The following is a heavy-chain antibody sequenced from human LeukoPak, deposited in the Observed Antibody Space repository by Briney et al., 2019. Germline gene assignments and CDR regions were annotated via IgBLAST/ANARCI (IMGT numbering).Heavy chain of an antibody. V-gene: IGHV4-34*01. D-gene: IGHD2-15*01. CDR1: GGSFSGYY. CDR3: ARSIVVVVAAISAIKYYYYMDV. Sequence: SETLSLTCAVYGGSFSGYYWSWIRQPPGKGLEWIGEINRSGSTNYNPSLKSRVTISVDTSKNQFSLKLSSVTAADTAVYYCARSIVVVVAAISAIKYYYYMDVWGKGTTVTVSS. CDR2: INRSGST. J-gene: IGHJ6*03.